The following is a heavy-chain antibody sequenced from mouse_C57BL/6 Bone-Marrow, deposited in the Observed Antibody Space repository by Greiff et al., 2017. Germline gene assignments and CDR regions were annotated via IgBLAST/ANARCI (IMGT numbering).Heavy chain of an antibody. CDR2: IWSGGST. Sequence: VMLVESGPGLVQPSQSLSITCTVSGFSLTSYGVHWVRQSPGKGLEWLGVIWSGGSTDYNAAFISRLSISKENSKSQVFFKMNSLQADDTAIYYCARTPITTVVAWYFDVWGTGTTVTVSS. V-gene: IGHV2-2*01. CDR1: GFSLTSYG. J-gene: IGHJ1*03. D-gene: IGHD1-1*01. CDR3: ARTPITTVVAWYFDV.